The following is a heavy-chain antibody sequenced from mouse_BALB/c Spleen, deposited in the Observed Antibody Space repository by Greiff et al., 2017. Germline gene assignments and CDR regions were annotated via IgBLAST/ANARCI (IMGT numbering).Heavy chain of an antibody. CDR2: INPGSGGT. V-gene: IGHV1-54*01. D-gene: IGHD1-1*01. CDR3: ARNYYGSSAWFAY. Sequence: VQLQQSGAELVRPGTSVKVSCKASGYAFTNYLIEWVKQRPGQGLEWIGVINPGSGGTNYNEKFKGKATLTADKSSSTAYMQLSSLTSDDSAVYFCARNYYGSSAWFAYWGQGTLVTVSA. CDR1: GYAFTNYL. J-gene: IGHJ3*01.